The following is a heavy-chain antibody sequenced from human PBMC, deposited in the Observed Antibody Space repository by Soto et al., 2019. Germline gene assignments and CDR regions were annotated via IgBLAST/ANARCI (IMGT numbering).Heavy chain of an antibody. CDR2: SVGDSGAT. Sequence: QVQLMQSGTEVAKPGASVKVSCKTSGKTVGTYGLSWVRQAPGQGLEWMGWSVGDSGATMYAAKLQGRLTMSTDTSTLTAYMELRSLTSDDSALYYCARVAGYRSGSRRFDIWGQGTLVSVSS. D-gene: IGHD3-10*01. CDR1: GKTVGTYG. CDR3: ARVAGYRSGSRRFDI. V-gene: IGHV1-18*01. J-gene: IGHJ4*02.